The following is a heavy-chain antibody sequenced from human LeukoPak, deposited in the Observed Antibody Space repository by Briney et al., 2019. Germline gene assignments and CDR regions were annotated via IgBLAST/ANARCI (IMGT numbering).Heavy chain of an antibody. CDR2: IYYSGST. Sequence: SETLPLTCTVSGGSISSSSYYWGWIRQPPGKGLEWIGSIYYSGSTYYNPSLKSRVTISVDTSKNQFSLKLSSVTAADTAVYYCARLTSGSGRKYYYYYYMDVWGKGTTVTVSS. D-gene: IGHD3-10*01. V-gene: IGHV4-39*01. CDR3: ARLTSGSGRKYYYYYYMDV. CDR1: GGSISSSSYY. J-gene: IGHJ6*03.